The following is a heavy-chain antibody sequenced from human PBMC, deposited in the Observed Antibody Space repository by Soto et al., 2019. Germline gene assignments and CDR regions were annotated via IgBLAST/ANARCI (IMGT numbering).Heavy chain of an antibody. CDR1: GDSVSSNSAA. CDR2: TYYRSKWYN. D-gene: IGHD3-3*01. CDR3: ARSGAKLRSGGGPDHYLLAV. J-gene: IGHJ6*04. V-gene: IGHV6-1*01. Sequence: SQTLSLTCAISGDSVSSNSAAWNWIRQSPSRGLEWLGRTYYRSKWYNDYAVSVKSRITINPDTSKNQFSLQLNSVTPEDTAVYYCARSGAKLRSGGGPDHYLLAVWGKGTTVTGSS.